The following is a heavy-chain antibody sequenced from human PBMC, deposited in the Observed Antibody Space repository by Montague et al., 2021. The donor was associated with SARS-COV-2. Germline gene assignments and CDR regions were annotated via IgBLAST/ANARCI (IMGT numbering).Heavy chain of an antibody. D-gene: IGHD5-24*01. CDR2: LYFSGSAT. CDR3: AREHGLRGWFDP. V-gene: IGHV4-59*02. CDR1: GGSVSTYY. J-gene: IGHJ5*02. Sequence: SETLSLTCTVSGGSVSTYYWSWLRQPPGKGLEWIGFLYFSGSATTYNPSLKRRVTISINTSKNQFSLNLSSVTAADTAVYFCAREHGLRGWFDPWGQGTLVAVSS.